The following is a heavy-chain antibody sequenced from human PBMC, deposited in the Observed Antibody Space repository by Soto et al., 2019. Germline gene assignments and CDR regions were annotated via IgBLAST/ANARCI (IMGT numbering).Heavy chain of an antibody. CDR2: IYSGGST. CDR3: ARWGGGFDY. CDR1: GFTVSSNY. J-gene: IGHJ4*02. V-gene: IGHV3-66*01. D-gene: IGHD3-16*01. Sequence: EVQLVESGGGLVQPGGSLRLSCAASGFTVSSNYMSWVRQAPGKGLEWVSVIYSGGSTYYADSVKGRFTISRDNSKNPQNLKMKALKAEDTAVECGARWGGGFDYWGQGTLVTVSS.